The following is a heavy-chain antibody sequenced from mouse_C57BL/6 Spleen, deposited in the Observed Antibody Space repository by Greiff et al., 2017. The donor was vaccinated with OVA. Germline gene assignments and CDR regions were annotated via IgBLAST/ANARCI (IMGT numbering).Heavy chain of an antibody. CDR1: GFTFSDYG. CDR2: ISSGSSTI. V-gene: IGHV5-17*01. J-gene: IGHJ1*03. D-gene: IGHD2-5*01. Sequence: EVNLVDSGGGLVKPGGSLKLSCAASGFTFSDYGMHWVRQAPEKGLEWVAYISSGSSTIYYADTVKGRFTISRDNAKNTLFLQMTSLRSEDTAMYYCARGDYSNYYWYFDVWGTGTTVTVSS. CDR3: ARGDYSNYYWYFDV.